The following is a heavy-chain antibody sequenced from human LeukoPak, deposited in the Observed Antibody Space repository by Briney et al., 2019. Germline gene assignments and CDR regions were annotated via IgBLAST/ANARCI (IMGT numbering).Heavy chain of an antibody. CDR1: GGSISSSNYY. Sequence: PSETLSLTCIVSGGSISSSNYYWGWIRQPPGKGLEWIGSIYYSGNSYYNPSLKSRVTISVDTSKNQFSLKLSSVTAADTAVYYCVRQIPGVNCSGGSCLPRPYAPFDYWGQGTLVTVSS. CDR2: IYYSGNS. D-gene: IGHD2-15*01. J-gene: IGHJ4*02. V-gene: IGHV4-39*01. CDR3: VRQIPGVNCSGGSCLPRPYAPFDY.